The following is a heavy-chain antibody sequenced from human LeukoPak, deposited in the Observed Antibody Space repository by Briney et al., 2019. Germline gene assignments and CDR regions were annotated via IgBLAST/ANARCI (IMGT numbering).Heavy chain of an antibody. J-gene: IGHJ6*02. Sequence: ASVKVSCKASGYTFTSYDINWVRQATGQGLEWMGWMNPNSGNTGYAQKFQGRVTMTRNTSISTAYMELSSLRSDDTAVYYCARESYYDFWSGYYPPNDYYYGMDVWGQGTTVTVSS. D-gene: IGHD3-3*01. CDR1: GYTFTSYD. CDR3: ARESYYDFWSGYYPPNDYYYGMDV. CDR2: MNPNSGNT. V-gene: IGHV1-8*01.